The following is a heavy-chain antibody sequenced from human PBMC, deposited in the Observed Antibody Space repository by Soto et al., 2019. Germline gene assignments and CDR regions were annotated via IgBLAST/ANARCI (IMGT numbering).Heavy chain of an antibody. J-gene: IGHJ4*02. D-gene: IGHD5-18*01. CDR1: GGTFSSYA. Sequence: QVQLVQSGAEVKKPGSSVKVSCKASGGTFSSYAISWVRQAPGQGLEWMGGVIPIFGTANYAQKCQGRATIPADESPSTAYMELSSLRSEDTAVYYCATNSYGYEKTRAYWGQGTLVTVSS. V-gene: IGHV1-69*12. CDR3: ATNSYGYEKTRAY. CDR2: VIPIFGTA.